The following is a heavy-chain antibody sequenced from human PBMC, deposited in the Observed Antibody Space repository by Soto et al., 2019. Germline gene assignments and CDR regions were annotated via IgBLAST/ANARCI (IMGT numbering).Heavy chain of an antibody. CDR2: IKEDGREK. J-gene: IGHJ4*02. V-gene: IGHV3-7*01. CDR3: DRAPGNNAFDY. CDR1: GFTFSTSW. Sequence: GGSLRLSCAAAGFTFSTSWMNWVRQAQGKGLEWVTGIKEDGREKYYVDSVKGRFTISKDNAENSLELHMNRLRVEDTAVYYCDRAPGNNAFDYWGLGTRVTVSS.